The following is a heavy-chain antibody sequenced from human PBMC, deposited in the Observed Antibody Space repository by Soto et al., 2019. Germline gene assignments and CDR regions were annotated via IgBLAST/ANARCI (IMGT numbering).Heavy chain of an antibody. CDR1: GFTFSDYY. D-gene: IGHD5-18*01. CDR3: ARDQERGYSYAYEGPDYGMDV. Sequence: GGSLRLSCAASGFTFSDYYMSWIRQAPGKGLEWVSYISSSGSTIYYADSVKGRFTISRDNAKNSLYLQMNSLRAEDTAVYYCARDQERGYSYAYEGPDYGMDVWGQGTTVTVSS. J-gene: IGHJ6*02. V-gene: IGHV3-11*01. CDR2: ISSSGSTI.